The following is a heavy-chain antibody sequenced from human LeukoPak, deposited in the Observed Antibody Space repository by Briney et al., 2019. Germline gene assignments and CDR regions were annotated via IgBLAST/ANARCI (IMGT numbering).Heavy chain of an antibody. V-gene: IGHV3-23*01. CDR2: ISASGSNT. CDR1: GFTFSNYA. J-gene: IGHJ4*02. Sequence: PGGSLRLSCAASGFTFSNYAMTWVRQAPGRGLEXXXVISASGSNTDYADSVKGRFTISRDNSKNMVFLQMKSLRAEDTAVYYCAKVVGTGTTPTDYWGQGTLVTVSS. CDR3: AKVVGTGTTPTDY. D-gene: IGHD1-1*01.